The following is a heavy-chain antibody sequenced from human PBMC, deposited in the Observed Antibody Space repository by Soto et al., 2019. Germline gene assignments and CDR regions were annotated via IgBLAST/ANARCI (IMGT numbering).Heavy chain of an antibody. CDR2: IYWDDDK. CDR3: AHLRGDSSSWYFDS. V-gene: IGHV2-5*02. Sequence: SGPTLLNPTQTLTLTCTFSGFSLSTSGGGVGWIRQPPGKALEWLVIIYWDDDKRYIPTMKSRLTITKDASNNQVVLTMTNMDPVDTATYYGAHLRGDSSSWYFDSWGQGTLVTVSS. J-gene: IGHJ4*02. CDR1: GFSLSTSGGG. D-gene: IGHD6-13*01.